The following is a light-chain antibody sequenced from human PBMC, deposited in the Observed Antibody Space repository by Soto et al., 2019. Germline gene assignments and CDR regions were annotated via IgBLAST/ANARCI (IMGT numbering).Light chain of an antibody. CDR1: QSISTW. Sequence: DIQMTQSPSTLSASVGDRVTITCRASQSISTWLAWYQQKPGKAPKVLIYKASSLESGVPSRFSGSGSGTELTLTISSLQPDDFATYYCQQYKTYSRTFGQGTKVEIK. J-gene: IGKJ1*01. CDR3: QQYKTYSRT. CDR2: KAS. V-gene: IGKV1-5*03.